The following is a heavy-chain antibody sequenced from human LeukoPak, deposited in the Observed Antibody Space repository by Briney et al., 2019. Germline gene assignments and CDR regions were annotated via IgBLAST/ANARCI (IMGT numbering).Heavy chain of an antibody. V-gene: IGHV1-18*01. CDR3: ARDYFIGLAVAGTAYYYGMDV. CDR2: ISAYNGNT. D-gene: IGHD6-19*01. J-gene: IGHJ6*02. Sequence: ASVKVSCKASGYTFTSYGIGWVRQAPGQGLEWMGWISAYNGNTNYAQKLQGRVTMTTDTSTSTAYMELRSLRSDDTAVYYCARDYFIGLAVAGTAYYYGMDVWGQGTTVTVSS. CDR1: GYTFTSYG.